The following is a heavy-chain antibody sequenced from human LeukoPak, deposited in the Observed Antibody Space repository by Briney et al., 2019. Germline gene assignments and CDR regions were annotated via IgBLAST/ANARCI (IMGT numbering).Heavy chain of an antibody. CDR3: ARRYCSGGTCYFDY. CDR2: INSDERLT. Sequence: PGGSLRLSCAASGFTFSNYWMHWVRQAPGKGLVPVSRINSDERLTTYADSVKGRFTISRDNAKNTLYLQMNSLRAEDTAVYYCARRYCSGGTCYFDYWGQGTLVTVSS. V-gene: IGHV3-74*03. CDR1: GFTFSNYW. J-gene: IGHJ4*02. D-gene: IGHD2-15*01.